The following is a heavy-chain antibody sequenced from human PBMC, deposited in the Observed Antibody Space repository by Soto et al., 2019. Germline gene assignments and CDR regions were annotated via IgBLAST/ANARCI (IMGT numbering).Heavy chain of an antibody. CDR1: GYTFTSYG. D-gene: IGHD2-8*01. CDR3: ARGLLVYASHYYYYGMDV. V-gene: IGHV1-18*01. CDR2: ISAYNGNT. Sequence: RASVKVSCKASGYTFTSYGSSWVRQAPGQGLEWMGWISAYNGNTNYAQKLQGRVTMTTDTSTSTAYMELRSLRSDDTAVYYCARGLLVYASHYYYYGMDVWGQGTTVTVSS. J-gene: IGHJ6*02.